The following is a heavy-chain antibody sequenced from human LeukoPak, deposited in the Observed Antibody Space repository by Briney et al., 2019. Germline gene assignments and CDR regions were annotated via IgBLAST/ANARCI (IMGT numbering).Heavy chain of an antibody. CDR1: GFTFNRCW. V-gene: IGHV3-33*07. CDR2: AYGDGSSQ. J-gene: IGHJ1*01. CDR3: ATGGNFYYSH. Sequence: PGGSLRLSCVVSGFTFNRCWMNWVRQAPGKGLEWVAVAYGDGSSQYYADSVKGRFSISKDISKNTLSLQMNSLRAEDTAVYSCATGGNFYYSHWGQGTLVTVSS. D-gene: IGHD4-11*01.